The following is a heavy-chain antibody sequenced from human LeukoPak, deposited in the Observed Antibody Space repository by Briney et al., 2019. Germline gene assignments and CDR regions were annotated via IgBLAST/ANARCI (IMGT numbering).Heavy chain of an antibody. Sequence: GGSLRLSCAASGFTFSSYAMSWVRQAPGKGLEWVSAICGSGGSTYYADSVKGRFTISRDNAKNSLYLQMNSLRADDTAVYYCASADYYGSRRGGVSPFDYWGQGTLVTVSS. J-gene: IGHJ4*02. CDR2: ICGSGGST. V-gene: IGHV3-23*01. CDR3: ASADYYGSRRGGVSPFDY. CDR1: GFTFSSYA. D-gene: IGHD3-10*01.